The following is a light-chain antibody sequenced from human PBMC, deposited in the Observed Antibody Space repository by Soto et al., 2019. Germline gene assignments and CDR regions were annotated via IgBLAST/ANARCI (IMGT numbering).Light chain of an antibody. V-gene: IGKV1-5*03. CDR2: KVS. J-gene: IGKJ1*01. Sequence: DIQMTQSPSTLSASVGDRVTPTCRASQSISGWLAGYQQKPGKAPNLLIYKVSTLESAVPSRFSGSGSGTEFTLIISCLQLLDFESYYCHQSKSYPWTFGQGTKVEIK. CDR3: HQSKSYPWT. CDR1: QSISGW.